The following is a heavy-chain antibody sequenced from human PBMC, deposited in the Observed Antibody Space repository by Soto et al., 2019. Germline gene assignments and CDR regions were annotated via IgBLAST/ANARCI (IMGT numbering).Heavy chain of an antibody. J-gene: IGHJ4*02. Sequence: QVQLVQSGAEDKKPGASVKVSCKASGFTFTGYAMHWVRQAPGQRLEWMGWINAGNGNTKYSQKFQGRVTITRDTSASTADMELSSLRSEDTAVYYCARAVAVAADFDYWGQGTLVTVSS. CDR3: ARAVAVAADFDY. V-gene: IGHV1-3*05. CDR2: INAGNGNT. CDR1: GFTFTGYA. D-gene: IGHD6-19*01.